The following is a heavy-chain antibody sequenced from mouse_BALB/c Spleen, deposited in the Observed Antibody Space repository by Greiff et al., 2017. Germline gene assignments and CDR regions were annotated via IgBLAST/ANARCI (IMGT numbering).Heavy chain of an antibody. CDR3: ASPNSLLRTVWFAY. V-gene: IGHV14-3*02. Sequence: EVQLQQSGAELVKPGASVKLSCTASGFNIKDTYMHWVKQRPEQGLEWIGRIDPANGNTKYDPKFQGKATITADTSSNTAYLQLSSLTSEDTAVYYCASPNSLLRTVWFAYWGQGTLVTVSA. D-gene: IGHD1-2*01. CDR1: GFNIKDTY. CDR2: IDPANGNT. J-gene: IGHJ3*01.